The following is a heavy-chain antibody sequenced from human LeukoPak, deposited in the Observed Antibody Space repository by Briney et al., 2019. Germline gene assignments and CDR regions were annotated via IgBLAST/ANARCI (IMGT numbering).Heavy chain of an antibody. V-gene: IGHV6-1*01. CDR1: GDSVPSNSAA. CDR2: TYYRSNWYH. Sequence: SQTLSLTCAISGDSVPSNSAAWNWIRQSPARGLEWLGRTYYRSNWYHDYAVSVKSRITINPDTSKNQFSLHLDSVTPEDTAVYYCARDSDNWFDPWGQGTLVTVSS. J-gene: IGHJ5*02. CDR3: ARDSDNWFDP.